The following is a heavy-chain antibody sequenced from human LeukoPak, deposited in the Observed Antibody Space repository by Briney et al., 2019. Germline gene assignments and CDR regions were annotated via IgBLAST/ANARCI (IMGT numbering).Heavy chain of an antibody. D-gene: IGHD3-10*01. V-gene: IGHV4-34*01. CDR3: ARGPQKPGITMVRGVMIPVDY. Sequence: SETLSLTCAVYGGSFSGYYWSWIRQPPGKGLEWIGEINHSGSTNYNPSLKSRVTISVDTHKNQLSLKLSSVTAADTAVYYCARGPQKPGITMVRGVMIPVDYWGQGTLVTVSS. CDR2: INHSGST. CDR1: GGSFSGYY. J-gene: IGHJ4*02.